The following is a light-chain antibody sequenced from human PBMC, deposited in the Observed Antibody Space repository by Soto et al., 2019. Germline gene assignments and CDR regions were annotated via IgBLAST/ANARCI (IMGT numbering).Light chain of an antibody. V-gene: IGKV3-11*01. CDR2: DAS. CDR1: QPINTY. Sequence: EVLLTQSPATLSFTPGESATLSSRVSQPINTYLGSYQQKSGQSPRILIYDASNRAADIPARFSASGFGTDSTLPISSLKPEDFVTYYCHHRSNWPPEETFGQGTKLEI. J-gene: IGKJ2*01. CDR3: HHRSNWPPEET.